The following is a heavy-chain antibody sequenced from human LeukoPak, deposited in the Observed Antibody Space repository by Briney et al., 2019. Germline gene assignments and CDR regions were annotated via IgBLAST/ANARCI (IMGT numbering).Heavy chain of an antibody. D-gene: IGHD3-10*01. CDR2: IYTSGST. CDR3: ARVKAMVRGVRVVPNWFDP. V-gene: IGHV4-4*07. J-gene: IGHJ5*02. CDR1: GGSISSYY. Sequence: SETPSLACTVSGGSISSYYWSWIRQPAGKGLEWIGRIYTSGSTNYNPSLKSRVTMSVDTSKNQFSLKLSSVTAADTAVYYCARVKAMVRGVRVVPNWFDPWGQGTLVTVSS.